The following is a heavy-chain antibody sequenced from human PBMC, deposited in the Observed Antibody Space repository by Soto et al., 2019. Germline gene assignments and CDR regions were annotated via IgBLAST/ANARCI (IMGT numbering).Heavy chain of an antibody. V-gene: IGHV4-59*08. Sequence: QVQLQESGPGLVKPSETLSLTCPVSGGSISNYDCSWFRQPPGKGLEWIGYIKYNGDSAYNFSLEGRVTMSMNSSKTQFSLMLESVTATDTNVYYCARHGFGSIHGLADFWGQGTTVIVSS. CDR3: ARHGFGSIHGLADF. CDR1: GGSISNYD. D-gene: IGHD3-10*01. J-gene: IGHJ6*02. CDR2: IKYNGDS.